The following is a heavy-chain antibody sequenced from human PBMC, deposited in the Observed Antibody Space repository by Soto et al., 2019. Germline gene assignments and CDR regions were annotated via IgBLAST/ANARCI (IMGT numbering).Heavy chain of an antibody. D-gene: IGHD6-19*01. CDR3: ARGGSSDWQVAFDF. V-gene: IGHV4-34*01. CDR2: VNHNGRN. CDR1: GGSFSGYF. J-gene: IGHJ3*01. Sequence: PSETLSLTCTVYGGSFSGYFWNWIRQSPGKGLEWIGKVNHNGRNNYNPSLKSRVTTSMDMSKNQFSLKLTSVTAADTAVYYCARGGSSDWQVAFDFWGQGTMVTVSS.